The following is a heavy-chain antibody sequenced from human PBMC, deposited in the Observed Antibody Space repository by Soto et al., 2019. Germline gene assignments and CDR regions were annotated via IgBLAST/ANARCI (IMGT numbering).Heavy chain of an antibody. CDR2: IYHSGST. Sequence: SETLSLTCAVSGGSISSSNWWSWVRQPPGKGLEWIGEIYHSGSTNYNPSLKSRVTISVDKSKNLFSLKLSSVTAEDTALYYCAKDRPRRTSGYFFEGWGQGTQVTVSS. V-gene: IGHV4-4*02. D-gene: IGHD5-18*01. J-gene: IGHJ4*02. CDR1: GGSISSSNW. CDR3: AKDRPRRTSGYFFEG.